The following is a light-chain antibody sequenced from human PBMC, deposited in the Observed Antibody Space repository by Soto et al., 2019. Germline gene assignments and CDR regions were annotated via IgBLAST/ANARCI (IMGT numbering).Light chain of an antibody. Sequence: EIVLTQSPGTLSLTPGERATLSCRTSQTLSSSFLAWYQQTPGQAPRLLIYDSSTRAIDIPDRFSGSGSGTDFTLTISRLEPEDFAVYYCQQYGSSPPLTFGGGTKVDI. CDR1: QTLSSSF. J-gene: IGKJ4*01. CDR2: DSS. V-gene: IGKV3-20*01. CDR3: QQYGSSPPLT.